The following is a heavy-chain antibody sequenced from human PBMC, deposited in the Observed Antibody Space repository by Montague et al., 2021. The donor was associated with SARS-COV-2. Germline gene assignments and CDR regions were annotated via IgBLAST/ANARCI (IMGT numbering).Heavy chain of an antibody. CDR3: ANVLRTQLRFGTLYYGMDV. CDR2: ISYSGST. D-gene: IGHD2-2*01. V-gene: IGHV4-59*01. J-gene: IGHJ6*02. Sequence: SETLSLTCTVSGGSISSYYWCWIRHPPARGLQWIGYISYSGSTNYNTPPKSRVTITVDTYKNHLALRLSSVTAADTAVYYWANVLRTQLRFGTLYYGMDVWGQGTTVTVSS. CDR1: GGSISSYY.